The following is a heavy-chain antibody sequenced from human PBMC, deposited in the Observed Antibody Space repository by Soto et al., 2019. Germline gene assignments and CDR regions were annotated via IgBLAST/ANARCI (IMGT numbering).Heavy chain of an antibody. Sequence: EVQLLESGGGLVQPGGSLRLSCAASGFTFSSYAMSWVRQAPGKALEWVSAINGSGGSTYYADSVKGWFTISRDNSKNTLYLQMNSLSAEDTAVYYCAKDYYGSRSYYWGQGTLVTVSS. CDR1: GFTFSSYA. V-gene: IGHV3-23*01. CDR3: AKDYYGSRSYY. J-gene: IGHJ4*02. D-gene: IGHD3-10*01. CDR2: INGSGGST.